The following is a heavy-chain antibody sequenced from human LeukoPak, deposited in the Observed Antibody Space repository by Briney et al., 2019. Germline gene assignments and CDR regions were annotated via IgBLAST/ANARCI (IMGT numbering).Heavy chain of an antibody. V-gene: IGHV3-23*01. Sequence: GGSLRLSCAASGFTFSIDAMSWVRLAPGKGLEGVSPISATGGSTYFADSVKGRFTISRDNSKTTLHLQMNSLRAEDTAVYYCAGGSGSYRPFDYWGQGTLVTVSS. J-gene: IGHJ4*02. CDR1: GFTFSIDA. CDR2: ISATGGST. CDR3: AGGSGSYRPFDY. D-gene: IGHD3-16*02.